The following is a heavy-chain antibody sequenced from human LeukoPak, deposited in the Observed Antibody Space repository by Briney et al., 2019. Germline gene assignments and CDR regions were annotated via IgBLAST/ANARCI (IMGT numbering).Heavy chain of an antibody. J-gene: IGHJ6*03. V-gene: IGHV3-53*01. Sequence: PGGSLRLSCAASGFTVSSYYMNWVRQAPGKGLEWVSVIYNDGNTYCAESVKGPFTISRDTSKNTLHLQIYPLRAEDTAVYFCARGRPSYYYYLDVWGKGAAVTVSS. CDR3: ARGRPSYYYYLDV. CDR1: GFTVSSYY. CDR2: IYNDGNT.